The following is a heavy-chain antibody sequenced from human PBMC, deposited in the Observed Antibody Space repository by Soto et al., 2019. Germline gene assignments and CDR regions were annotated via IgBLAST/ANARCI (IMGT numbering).Heavy chain of an antibody. J-gene: IGHJ6*02. Sequence: PSETLSLTCTVSGGSISSYYWSWTRQATGKGLEWIGRIYTSGGTNYNPPLKSRVTMSVDTSKKQFSLKLSSVTAADTAVYYCARGAAAGADYGMDVWGQGTTVTVSS. V-gene: IGHV4-4*07. D-gene: IGHD6-13*01. CDR1: GGSISSYY. CDR3: ARGAAAGADYGMDV. CDR2: IYTSGGT.